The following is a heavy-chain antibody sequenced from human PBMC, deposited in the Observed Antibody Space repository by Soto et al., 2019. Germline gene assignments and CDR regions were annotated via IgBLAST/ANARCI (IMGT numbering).Heavy chain of an antibody. Sequence: SETLSLTCTVYGGSISSYYWSWIRQPPGKGLEWIGYIYYSGSTNYNPSLKSRVTISVDTSKNQFSLKLSSVTAADTAVYYCASGYRSCFAYWGQGTLVTVSS. D-gene: IGHD6-25*01. J-gene: IGHJ4*02. CDR3: ASGYRSCFAY. CDR2: IYYSGST. CDR1: GGSISSYY. V-gene: IGHV4-59*08.